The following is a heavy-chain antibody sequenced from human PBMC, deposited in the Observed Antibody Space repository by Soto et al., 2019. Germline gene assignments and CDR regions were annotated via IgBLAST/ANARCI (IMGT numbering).Heavy chain of an antibody. D-gene: IGHD3-3*01. J-gene: IGHJ4*02. CDR1: GYTFTGYY. Sequence: GASVKVSCKASGYTFTGYYMHWVRQAPGQGLEWMGWINPNSGGTNYAQKFQGRVTMTRDTSISTAYMELSRLRSDDTAVYYCARDFPFTIFGVATGDFDYWGQGTLVTVSS. V-gene: IGHV1-2*02. CDR2: INPNSGGT. CDR3: ARDFPFTIFGVATGDFDY.